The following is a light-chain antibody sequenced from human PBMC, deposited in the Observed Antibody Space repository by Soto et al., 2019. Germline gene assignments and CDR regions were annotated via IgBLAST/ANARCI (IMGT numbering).Light chain of an antibody. CDR3: QQANTFPWT. CDR2: AAS. Sequence: DIQMTQSPSSASASVGDRVTITCRASQGIGSWLAWYQQKPGKAPNLLIYAASSLQSGVPSRFSGSGSGTDFTLTISSLQPEDFATYYCQQANTFPWTFGQGTKVDIK. CDR1: QGIGSW. V-gene: IGKV1-12*01. J-gene: IGKJ1*01.